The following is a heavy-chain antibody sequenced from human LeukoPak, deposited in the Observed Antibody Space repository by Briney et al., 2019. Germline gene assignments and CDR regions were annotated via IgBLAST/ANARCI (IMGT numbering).Heavy chain of an antibody. V-gene: IGHV3-33*01. CDR2: IWYDGSNK. Sequence: GGSLRLSCAASGFTLSSYGMHWVRQAPGKGLEWVAVIWYDGSNKYYADSVKGRFTISRDNSKNTLYLQMNSLRAGDTAVYYCARDGPGRVSPDYWGQGTLVTVSS. J-gene: IGHJ4*02. CDR3: ARDGPGRVSPDY. CDR1: GFTLSSYG. D-gene: IGHD6-13*01.